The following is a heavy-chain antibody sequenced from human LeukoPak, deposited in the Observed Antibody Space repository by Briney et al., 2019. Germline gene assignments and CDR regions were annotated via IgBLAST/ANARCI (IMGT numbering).Heavy chain of an antibody. CDR1: GYTFTSYG. V-gene: IGHV1-18*01. Sequence: GASVKVSCKASGYTFTSYGISWVRQAPGQGLEWMGWISAYNGNTSYAQKLQGRVTMTTDTSTSTAYMELRSLRSDDTAVYYCARDAYYYDSSGYYYEYYYGMDVWGQGTTVTVSS. CDR2: ISAYNGNT. J-gene: IGHJ6*02. D-gene: IGHD3-22*01. CDR3: ARDAYYYDSSGYYYEYYYGMDV.